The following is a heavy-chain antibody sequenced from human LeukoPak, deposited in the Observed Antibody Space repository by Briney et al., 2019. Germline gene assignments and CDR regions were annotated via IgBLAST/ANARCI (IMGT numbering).Heavy chain of an antibody. CDR2: IDKKDRGYATAT. CDR1: GFTFSGSA. Sequence: GGSLKLSCAASGFTFSGSAIHWVRQSSGKGLEWVGQIDKKDRGYATATAYAASVKGRFTISRDDSINTAYLQMKSLKTEDTALYYCTRDSGTYNWFDPWGQGTLVTVSS. V-gene: IGHV3-73*01. J-gene: IGHJ5*02. D-gene: IGHD1-26*01. CDR3: TRDSGTYNWFDP.